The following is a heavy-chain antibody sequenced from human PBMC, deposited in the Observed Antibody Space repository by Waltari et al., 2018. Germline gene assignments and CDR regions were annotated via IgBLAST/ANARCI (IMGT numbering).Heavy chain of an antibody. Sequence: EVLLVESGGGLVQPGGSLRLSCAASGFTFNGYWMYWVRQAPGKGLVWVSTISSNGNYRTYADSVRGRFTISRDNAKNTLYLQMNSLTAEDTAVYYCARAFVNIAARGMDAWGQGTAVTVSS. CDR2: ISSNGNYR. CDR1: GFTFNGYW. J-gene: IGHJ6*02. D-gene: IGHD6-13*01. CDR3: ARAFVNIAARGMDA. V-gene: IGHV3-74*01.